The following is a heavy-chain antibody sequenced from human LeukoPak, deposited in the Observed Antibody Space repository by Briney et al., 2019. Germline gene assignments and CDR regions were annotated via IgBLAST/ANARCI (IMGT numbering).Heavy chain of an antibody. CDR3: ARVNGGNTDYYGMDV. CDR1: GYTFTSYY. CDR2: INSGGGST. V-gene: IGHV1-46*01. Sequence: ASVKVSCKASGYTFTSYYMHWVRQAPGQGLEWMGIINSGGGSTSYAQKFQGRVTMTRDTSTSRVYMELSSLRSEDTAVYYCARVNGGNTDYYGMDVWGQGTTVTVSS. J-gene: IGHJ6*02. D-gene: IGHD4-23*01.